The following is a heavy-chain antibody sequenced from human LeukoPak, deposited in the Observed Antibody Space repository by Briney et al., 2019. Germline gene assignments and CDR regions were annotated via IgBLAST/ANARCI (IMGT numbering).Heavy chain of an antibody. CDR2: FNDYSGDT. V-gene: IGHV4-34*01. CDR3: ARGRIAKIVVVHSFSYGMDV. Sequence: SETLSLTCTGHGGSFTEYCWTWIRQSPGKGLEGIGEFNDYSGDTNYNPSLNSRVSIPLGKSKNQFSLELRSVTAADTAVYYCARGRIAKIVVVHSFSYGMDVWGQGTTVTVSS. D-gene: IGHD3-22*01. CDR1: GGSFTEYC. J-gene: IGHJ6*02.